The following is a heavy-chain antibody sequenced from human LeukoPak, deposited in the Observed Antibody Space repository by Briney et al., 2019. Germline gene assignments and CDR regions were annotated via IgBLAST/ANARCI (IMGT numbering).Heavy chain of an antibody. CDR1: GYTFTGHY. CDR2: INPNSGGT. CDR3: ARARRSYCSGGSCYSGYYYFDY. D-gene: IGHD2-15*01. Sequence: ASVKVSCKASGYTFTGHYMHWVRQAPGQGLEWMGWINPNSGGTNYAQKFQGRVTMTRDTSISTAYMELSRLRSDDTAVYYCARARRSYCSGGSCYSGYYYFDYWGQGTLVTVSS. V-gene: IGHV1-2*02. J-gene: IGHJ4*02.